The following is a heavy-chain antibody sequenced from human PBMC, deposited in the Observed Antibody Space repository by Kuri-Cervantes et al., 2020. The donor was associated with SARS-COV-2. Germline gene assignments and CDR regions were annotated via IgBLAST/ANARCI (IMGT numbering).Heavy chain of an antibody. J-gene: IGHJ4*02. CDR3: TTDFVVVPAAFFDY. D-gene: IGHD2-2*01. CDR1: GFNFSRTD. Sequence: GESLKISCAASGFNFSRTDMHWVRQAPGKGLEWVGRIKSKTDGGTTDYAAPVKGRFTISRDDSKNTLYLQMNSLKTEDTAVYYCTTDFVVVPAAFFDYWGQGTLVTVSS. V-gene: IGHV3-15*01. CDR2: IKSKTDGGTT.